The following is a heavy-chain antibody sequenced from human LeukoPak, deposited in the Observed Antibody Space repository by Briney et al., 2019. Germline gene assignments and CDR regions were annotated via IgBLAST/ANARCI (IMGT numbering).Heavy chain of an antibody. V-gene: IGHV5-51*01. CDR1: GYSFTSYW. J-gene: IGHJ3*02. Sequence: GESLKISCKGSGYSFTSYWIGWVRQMPGKGLEWKGIIYPGDSDTRYSPSFQGQVTISADKSISTAYLQWSSLKASDTAMYYCARLKGYCSGGSCDAFDIWGQGTMVTVSS. CDR2: IYPGDSDT. D-gene: IGHD2-15*01. CDR3: ARLKGYCSGGSCDAFDI.